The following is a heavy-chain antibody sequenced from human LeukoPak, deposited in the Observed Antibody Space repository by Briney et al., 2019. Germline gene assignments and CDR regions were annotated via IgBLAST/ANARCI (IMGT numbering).Heavy chain of an antibody. CDR2: INPNSGGT. CDR3: ARDLITMIVVAALDV. V-gene: IGHV1-2*02. Sequence: ASVKVSCKASGYTFTGYYMHWVRQAPGQGLEWMGWINPNSGGTNYAQKFQGRVTMTRDTSISTAYMELSRLRSDDTAVYYCARDLITMIVVAALDVWGQGTTVTVS. D-gene: IGHD3-22*01. J-gene: IGHJ6*02. CDR1: GYTFTGYY.